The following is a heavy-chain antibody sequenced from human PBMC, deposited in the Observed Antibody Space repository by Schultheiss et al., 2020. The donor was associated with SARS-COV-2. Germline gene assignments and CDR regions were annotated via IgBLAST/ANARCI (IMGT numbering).Heavy chain of an antibody. J-gene: IGHJ4*02. Sequence: GESLKISCTASGFTFGDYAMSWVRQAPGKGLEWVGFIRSKAYGGTTDYAAPVKGRFTISRDDSKSIAYLQMNSLKTEDTAVYYCTRDALRGYYFDYWGQGTLVTVSS. CDR2: IRSKAYGGTT. V-gene: IGHV3-49*04. D-gene: IGHD3-16*01. CDR3: TRDALRGYYFDY. CDR1: GFTFGDYA.